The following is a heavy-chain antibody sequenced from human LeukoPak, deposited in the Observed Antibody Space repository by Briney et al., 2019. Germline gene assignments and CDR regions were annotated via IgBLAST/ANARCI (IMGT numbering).Heavy chain of an antibody. V-gene: IGHV3-15*01. CDR2: IKPKTDGETT. CDR3: ITPLPYSAQ. CDR1: GLTLSHYY. D-gene: IGHD2-21*01. Sequence: GGSLRLSCAASGLTLSHYYMTWVRQAPGKGREWVGRIKPKTDGETTEYAAPVKDRFSIPRDDSKSIMYLQMNSLKTEDTAVYYCITPLPYSAQGGQGTLVTVSS. J-gene: IGHJ4*02.